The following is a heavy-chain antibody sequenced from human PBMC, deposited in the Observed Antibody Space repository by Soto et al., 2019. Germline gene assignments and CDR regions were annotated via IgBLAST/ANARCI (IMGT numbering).Heavy chain of an antibody. CDR1: GGSIRSGNYF. CDR3: ARDERVPTASSTYHYYLLDV. V-gene: IGHV4-30-4*01. D-gene: IGHD3-22*01. CDR2: IFYSGTS. J-gene: IGHJ6*02. Sequence: SETLSLTCTVSGGSIRSGNYFWSGIRQPPGKGLEWIGDIFYSGTSHYNPSLQSRVAISVDASRNQFSLRLTSVTAADTAVYYCARDERVPTASSTYHYYLLDVWGPGTTVTVFS.